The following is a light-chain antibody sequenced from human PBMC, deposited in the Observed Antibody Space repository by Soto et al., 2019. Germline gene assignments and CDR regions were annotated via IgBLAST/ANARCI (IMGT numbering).Light chain of an antibody. J-gene: IGKJ1*01. CDR3: QQFHSFSRT. CDR1: QNINSW. V-gene: IGKV1-5*01. CDR2: DAS. Sequence: DIQMTQSPSTLSASVGDRVTITCRASQNINSWLAWYQQKRGKAPNLLIYDASTLESGVPSRFSGSGSGTEFTLTISSLQPEDFATYYCQQFHSFSRTFGQGTKVDIK.